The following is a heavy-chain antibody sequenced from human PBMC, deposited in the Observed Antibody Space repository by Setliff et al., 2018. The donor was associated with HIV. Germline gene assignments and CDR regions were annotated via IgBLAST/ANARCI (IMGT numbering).Heavy chain of an antibody. Sequence: GASVKVSCKASGGTFSNFAISWVRQAPGQGLEWMGGIIPIFGTTNYAQKFQGRVTITADESTSTAYVEVSSLRSEDTAVYFCAIGFGRSTWTYYYYYMDVWGKGTTVT. CDR3: AIGFGRSTWTYYYYYMDV. CDR1: GGTFSNFA. J-gene: IGHJ6*03. V-gene: IGHV1-69*13. D-gene: IGHD6-13*01. CDR2: IIPIFGTT.